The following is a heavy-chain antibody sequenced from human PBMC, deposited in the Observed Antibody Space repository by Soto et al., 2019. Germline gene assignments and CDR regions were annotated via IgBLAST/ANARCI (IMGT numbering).Heavy chain of an antibody. V-gene: IGHV4-4*02. CDR2: IYHSGST. J-gene: IGHJ6*02. Sequence: QVQLQESGPGLVKPSGTLSLTCAVSGGSISSSNWWSWVRQPPGKGLEWIGEIYHSGSTNYNPSFKSRVTISVDKSKNQFSLKLSSVTAADTAVYYCASIAVAAPLFGYYYGMDVWGQGTTVTVSS. CDR1: GGSISSSNW. CDR3: ASIAVAAPLFGYYYGMDV. D-gene: IGHD6-19*01.